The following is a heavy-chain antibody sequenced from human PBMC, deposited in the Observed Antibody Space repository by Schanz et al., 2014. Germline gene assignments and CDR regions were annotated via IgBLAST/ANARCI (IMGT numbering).Heavy chain of an antibody. Sequence: EAHLVESGGGLVKPGGSLRLSCATSGFTLNNAWMNWVRQAPGKGLQWVARIKSKTDGGTRDYAAPVKGRFTISTDDSKNTGYLQINSLQTEDTPVYYCTADLWFGAVWGVWWGQGTLVTVSS. CDR2: IKSKTDGGTR. CDR1: GFTLNNAW. CDR3: TADLWFGAVWGVW. J-gene: IGHJ4*02. D-gene: IGHD3-10*01. V-gene: IGHV3-15*01.